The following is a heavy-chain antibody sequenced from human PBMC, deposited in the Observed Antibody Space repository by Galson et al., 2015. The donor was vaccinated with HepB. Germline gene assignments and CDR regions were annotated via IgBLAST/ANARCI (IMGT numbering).Heavy chain of an antibody. J-gene: IGHJ3*02. D-gene: IGHD2-21*02. CDR3: ARARLSGDLHAFDI. Sequence: CAISGDSVSSNSAAWNWIRQSPSRGLEWLGRTYYRSKWYNDYAVSVKSRITIKPDTSKNQFSLQLNSVTPEDTAVYYCARARLSGDLHAFDIWGQGTMVTVSS. V-gene: IGHV6-1*01. CDR1: GDSVSSNSAA. CDR2: TYYRSKWYN.